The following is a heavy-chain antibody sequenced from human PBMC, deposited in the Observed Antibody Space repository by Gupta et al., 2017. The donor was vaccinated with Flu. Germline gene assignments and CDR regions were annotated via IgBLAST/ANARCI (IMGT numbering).Heavy chain of an antibody. CDR1: AVNCTWYA. CDR2: IHGGDGRT. Sequence: VQSGAEESQPRASVYLCCERSAVNCTWYAVHWVRQAPGQRPEWMGWIHGGDGRTEYSQKFRGRVTITRDTSASTAHMEVSSLRSEDTAIYYCARNRGTGDLDYWGQGTLVTVSS. V-gene: IGHV1-3*05. D-gene: IGHD7-27*01. CDR3: ARNRGTGDLDY. J-gene: IGHJ4*02.